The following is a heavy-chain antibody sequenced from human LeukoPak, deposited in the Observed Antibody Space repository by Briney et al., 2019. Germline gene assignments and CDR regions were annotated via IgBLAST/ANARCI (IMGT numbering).Heavy chain of an antibody. Sequence: QPGGSLRLSCAASGFTFSSYEMNWVRQAPGQGLEWVSYISSSGNAIYYADSVKGRFTISRDNAKNSLYLQMNSMRAEDTAVYYCARIGYGVSFDYCGQGTLVTVSS. CDR3: ARIGYGVSFDY. D-gene: IGHD4/OR15-4a*01. CDR2: ISSSGNAI. V-gene: IGHV3-48*03. CDR1: GFTFSSYE. J-gene: IGHJ4*02.